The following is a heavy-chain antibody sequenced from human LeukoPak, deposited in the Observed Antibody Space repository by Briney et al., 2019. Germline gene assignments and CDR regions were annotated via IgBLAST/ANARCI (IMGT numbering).Heavy chain of an antibody. CDR2: IYYSGKT. CDR1: GGSLETYY. J-gene: IGHJ4*02. V-gene: IGHV4-59*08. Sequence: PSETLSLTCTVSGGSLETYYWSWIRQPPGKGLEWIGRIYYSGKTNYNPSLKSRVTISVDTSKNQFSLKVSSVTAADTAVYYCASNYYGSGSLDYWGQGNLVTVSS. CDR3: ASNYYGSGSLDY. D-gene: IGHD3-10*01.